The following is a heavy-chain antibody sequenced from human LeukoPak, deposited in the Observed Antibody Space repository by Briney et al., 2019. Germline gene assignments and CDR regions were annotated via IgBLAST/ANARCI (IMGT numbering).Heavy chain of an antibody. CDR2: ISTSSGRT. CDR3: AELGITMIGGV. CDR1: GFTFSSHV. D-gene: IGHD3-10*02. Sequence: HPGGSLRLSCAASGFTFSSHVISWVRQTPGKWLEWVSAISTSSGRTYYADSVKGRFSISRDNSKNTLYLQMNSLRAEDTAVYYCAELGITMIGGVWGKGTTVTISS. J-gene: IGHJ6*04. V-gene: IGHV3-23*01.